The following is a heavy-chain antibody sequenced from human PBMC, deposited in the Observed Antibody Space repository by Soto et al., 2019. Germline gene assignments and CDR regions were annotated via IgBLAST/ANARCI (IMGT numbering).Heavy chain of an antibody. CDR3: ARGHQPLNYFDY. CDR1: CGSIISGGYY. J-gene: IGHJ4*02. D-gene: IGHD2-2*01. V-gene: IGHV4-31*03. CDR2: IYHSVST. Sequence: SATLSLTCTVSCGSIISGGYYWSWIRQHPGKGLEWIGYIYHSVSTNYNPSLKSRVTISVDTSKNQFSLKLSSVTAADTAVYYCARGHQPLNYFDYWGQGTLVTVSS.